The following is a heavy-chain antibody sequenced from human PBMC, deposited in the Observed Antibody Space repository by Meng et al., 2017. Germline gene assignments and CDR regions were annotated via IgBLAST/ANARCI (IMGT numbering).Heavy chain of an antibody. D-gene: IGHD2-21*02. V-gene: IGHV4-59*01. CDR1: GGSISSYY. J-gene: IGHJ4*02. CDR2: IYYSGST. Sequence: GSLRLSCTVSGGSISSYYWSWIRQPPGKGLEWIGYIYYSGSTNYNPSLKSRVTISVDTSKNQFSLKLSSVTAADTAVYYCARVAVCGGDCYSPLFDYWGQGTLVTVSS. CDR3: ARVAVCGGDCYSPLFDY.